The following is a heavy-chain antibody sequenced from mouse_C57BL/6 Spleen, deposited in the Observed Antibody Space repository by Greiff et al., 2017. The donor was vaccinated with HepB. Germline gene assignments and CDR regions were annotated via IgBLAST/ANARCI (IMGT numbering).Heavy chain of an antibody. J-gene: IGHJ1*03. D-gene: IGHD1-1*01. V-gene: IGHV3-6*01. CDR2: ISYDGSN. Sequence: VQLKESGPGLVKPSQSLSLTCSVTGYSITSGYYWNWIRQFPGNKLEWMGYISYDGSNNYNPSLKNRISITRDTSKNQFFLKLNSVTTEDTATYYCARGYYYGSSLWYFDVWGTGTTVTVSS. CDR1: GYSITSGYY. CDR3: ARGYYYGSSLWYFDV.